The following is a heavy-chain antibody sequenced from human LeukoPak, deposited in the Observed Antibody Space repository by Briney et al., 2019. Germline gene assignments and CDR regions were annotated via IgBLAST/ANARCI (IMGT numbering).Heavy chain of an antibody. J-gene: IGHJ4*02. V-gene: IGHV3-53*01. CDR1: GLTVSSNY. CDR3: ASGGNSVFDY. CDR2: IYSGGST. Sequence: GGSLRLSCAASGLTVSSNYMTWVRQAPGKGLEWVSVIYSGGSTYYADSVKGRFTISRDNSQNTLFLQMNSLRTEDTAVYYCASGGNSVFDYWGQGTLVTVSS. D-gene: IGHD4-23*01.